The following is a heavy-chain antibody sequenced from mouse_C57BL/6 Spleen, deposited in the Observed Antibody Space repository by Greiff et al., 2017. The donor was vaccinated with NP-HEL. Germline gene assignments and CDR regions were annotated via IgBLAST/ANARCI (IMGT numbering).Heavy chain of an antibody. V-gene: IGHV1-15*01. Sequence: QVTLKESGAELVRPGASVTLSCKASGYTFTDYEMHWVKQTPVHGLEWIGAIDPETGGTAYNQKFKGKAILTADKSSSTADMELRSLTSEDSAVYYCTRAPGAMDYWGQGTSVTVSS. CDR2: IDPETGGT. J-gene: IGHJ4*01. D-gene: IGHD4-1*01. CDR1: GYTFTDYE. CDR3: TRAPGAMDY.